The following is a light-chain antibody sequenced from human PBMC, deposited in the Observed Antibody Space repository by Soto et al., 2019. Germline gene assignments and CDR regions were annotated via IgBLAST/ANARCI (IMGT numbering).Light chain of an antibody. CDR2: AAS. V-gene: IGKV1-9*01. CDR3: QQLNSFPFI. Sequence: DIQLTQSPSFLSASVGDRVTITCRASQAIDTYLAWYQQKPGKAPKLLIYAASLLQSGVPSRFSGSGSGTEFTRTSNSLQPEDFASYYCQQLNSFPFIFGQGTRLEIK. J-gene: IGKJ5*01. CDR1: QAIDTY.